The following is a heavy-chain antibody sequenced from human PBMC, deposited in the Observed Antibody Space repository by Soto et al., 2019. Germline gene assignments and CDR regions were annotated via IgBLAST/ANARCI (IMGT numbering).Heavy chain of an antibody. CDR1: GGSISSYY. Sequence: PSETLSLTCTVSGGSISSYYWSWIRQPPGKGLEWIGYIYYSGNTNYNPSLKSRVTISVDTSKNQFSLKLSSVTAADTAVYYCAREPQLGEFDYWGQGTLVTVSS. CDR2: IYYSGNT. D-gene: IGHD1-1*01. J-gene: IGHJ4*02. CDR3: AREPQLGEFDY. V-gene: IGHV4-59*01.